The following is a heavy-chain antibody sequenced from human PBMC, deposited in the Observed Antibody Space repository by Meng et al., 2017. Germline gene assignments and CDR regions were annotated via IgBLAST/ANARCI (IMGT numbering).Heavy chain of an antibody. CDR2: FDPNSGVT. V-gene: IGHV1-2*06. D-gene: IGHD6-13*01. Sequence: VKKPGAPSKAPCKPSGYPCTAPVIHWVRQAPGQGLDWMGRFDPNSGVTEYAQKFQGRVTVTGDMSISTAYMELSRLRSDDTAIYYCVRDEDISAAGKLFGDYWGQGTLVTVSS. CDR1: GYPCTAPV. CDR3: VRDEDISAAGKLFGDY. J-gene: IGHJ4*02.